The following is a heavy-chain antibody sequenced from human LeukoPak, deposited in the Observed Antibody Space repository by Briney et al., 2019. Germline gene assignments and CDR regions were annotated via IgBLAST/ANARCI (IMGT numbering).Heavy chain of an antibody. CDR1: GLTFSSYW. V-gene: IGHV3-74*01. Sequence: GGSLRLSCAASGLTFSSYWMHWVRQAPGKGLVWVSRINSDGSSTSYADSVKGRFTISRDNAKNTLYLQMNSLRAEDTAVYYCARGPVAMTYAFDIWGQGTMVTVSS. D-gene: IGHD2-2*01. J-gene: IGHJ3*02. CDR2: INSDGSST. CDR3: ARGPVAMTYAFDI.